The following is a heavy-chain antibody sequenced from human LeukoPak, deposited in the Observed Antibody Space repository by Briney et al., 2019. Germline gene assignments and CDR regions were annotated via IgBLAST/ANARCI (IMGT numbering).Heavy chain of an antibody. CDR1: GYSISSGFY. V-gene: IGHV4-4*07. Sequence: KPSETLSLTCAVSGYSISSGFYWSWIRQPAGKGLEWIGRIYASGTTNYNPSLKSRVTMSVDTSKNQFSLKLSSVTAADTAVYYCARDHLTYYYGSGSYGWFNPWGQGTLVTVSS. CDR3: ARDHLTYYYGSGSYGWFNP. CDR2: IYASGTT. D-gene: IGHD3-10*01. J-gene: IGHJ5*02.